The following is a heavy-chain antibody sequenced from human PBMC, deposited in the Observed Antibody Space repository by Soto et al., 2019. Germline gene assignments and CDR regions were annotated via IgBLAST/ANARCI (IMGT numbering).Heavy chain of an antibody. CDR1: GGSVSSGSYY. J-gene: IGHJ4*02. D-gene: IGHD3-22*01. Sequence: QVQLQESGPGLVKPSETLSLTCTVSGGSVSSGSYYWSWIRQPPGKGLEWIGYIYYSGSTNYNPSLKSRVTISVDTSKNQFSLKLSSVTAADTAVYYCARALGGSGYYWGQGTLVTVSS. V-gene: IGHV4-61*01. CDR3: ARALGGSGYY. CDR2: IYYSGST.